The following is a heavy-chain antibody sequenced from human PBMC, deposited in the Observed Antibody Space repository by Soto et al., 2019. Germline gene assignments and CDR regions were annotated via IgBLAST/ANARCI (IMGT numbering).Heavy chain of an antibody. CDR2: IYYSGST. J-gene: IGHJ4*02. CDR1: GGSISSSSYY. V-gene: IGHV4-39*01. Sequence: SSETLTLTCPVSGGSISSSSYYWGWIRQPPGKGLEWIGSIYYSGSTYYNPSLKSRVTISVDTSKNQFSLKLSSVTAADTAVYNCAYYDDSDYWGQGTLVTVSS. CDR3: AYYDDSDY. D-gene: IGHD1-26*01.